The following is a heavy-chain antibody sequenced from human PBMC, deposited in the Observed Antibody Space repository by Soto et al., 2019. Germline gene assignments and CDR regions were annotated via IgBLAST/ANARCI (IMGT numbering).Heavy chain of an antibody. CDR2: ISGSGGST. V-gene: IGHV3-23*01. Sequence: EVQLLESGGGLVQPGGSLRLSCAASGFTFSSYAMSWVREASGKGLEWVSAISGSGGSTYYADSVKGRFTISRDNSKNTLYLQMNSLRAEDTAVPYSAKASGWFGEFDYWGQGSLVTVS. J-gene: IGHJ4*02. CDR3: AKASGWFGEFDY. D-gene: IGHD3-10*01. CDR1: GFTFSSYA.